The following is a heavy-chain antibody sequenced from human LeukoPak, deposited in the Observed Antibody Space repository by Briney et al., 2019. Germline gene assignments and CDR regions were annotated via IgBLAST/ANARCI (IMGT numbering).Heavy chain of an antibody. D-gene: IGHD1-26*01. Sequence: SETLSLTCTVSGASISSYYWSWIRQPPGKGLEWIGYIYYSGSTNYNPSFQSRVTISIDTSKNQFSLKLSSVTAADTAVYYCARSIYSGTSNFDYWGQGTLVTVSS. CDR3: ARSIYSGTSNFDY. CDR1: GASISSYY. CDR2: IYYSGST. V-gene: IGHV4-59*01. J-gene: IGHJ4*02.